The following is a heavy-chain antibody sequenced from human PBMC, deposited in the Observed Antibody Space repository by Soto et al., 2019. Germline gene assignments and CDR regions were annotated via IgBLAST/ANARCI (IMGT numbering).Heavy chain of an antibody. CDR3: AHRNSRIQLWSYDY. CDR1: GFSLSTSGAG. CDR2: IYWDDDK. J-gene: IGHJ4*02. Sequence: SGPTLVNPTQTLTLTCTFSGFSLSTSGAGVGWIRQPPGKALEWLALIYWDDDKRYSPSLKGRLTITKDTSKNQVVLTMTNMDPVDTATYYCAHRNSRIQLWSYDYWGQGTLVTVSS. D-gene: IGHD5-18*01. V-gene: IGHV2-5*02.